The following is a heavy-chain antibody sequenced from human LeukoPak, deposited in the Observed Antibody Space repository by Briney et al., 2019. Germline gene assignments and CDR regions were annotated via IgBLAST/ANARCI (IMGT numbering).Heavy chain of an antibody. J-gene: IGHJ6*02. Sequence: ASVKVSCKASGYTFTRYYMHWVRQAPGQGLEWMGWINPNSGGTNYAQKFQGWVTMTRDTSISTAYMELSRLRSDDTAVYYCAREGTWAVAPNGMDVWGQGTTVTVSS. CDR1: GYTFTRYY. V-gene: IGHV1-2*04. CDR3: AREGTWAVAPNGMDV. CDR2: INPNSGGT. D-gene: IGHD6-19*01.